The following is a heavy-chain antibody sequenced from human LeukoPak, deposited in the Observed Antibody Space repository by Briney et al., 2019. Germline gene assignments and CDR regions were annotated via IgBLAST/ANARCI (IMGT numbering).Heavy chain of an antibody. J-gene: IGHJ6*02. D-gene: IGHD5-18*01. V-gene: IGHV3-74*01. CDR2: INRDGSIT. CDR3: ARDAVDTANAV. CDR1: GFTFTTYW. Sequence: GGSLRLSCVVSGFTFTTYWMHWVRQAPGKGLVWVSHINRDGSITSYADSVKGRFTISRDNAKNTLYLQMNSLRAEDTAVYYCARDAVDTANAVWGQGTTVTVSS.